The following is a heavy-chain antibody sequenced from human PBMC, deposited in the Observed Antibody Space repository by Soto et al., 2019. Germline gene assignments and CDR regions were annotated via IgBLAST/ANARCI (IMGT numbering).Heavy chain of an antibody. CDR1: GGSISSYY. CDR2: IYYSGST. D-gene: IGHD1-26*01. J-gene: IGHJ4*02. V-gene: IGHV4-59*08. Sequence: SETLSLTCTVSGGSISSYYWSWIRQPPGKGLEWIGYIYYSGSTNYNPSLKSRVTISVDTSKNQFSLKLSSVTAADTAVYYCARHSGPYSGSYYCDYWGQGTLVTVS. CDR3: ARHSGPYSGSYYCDY.